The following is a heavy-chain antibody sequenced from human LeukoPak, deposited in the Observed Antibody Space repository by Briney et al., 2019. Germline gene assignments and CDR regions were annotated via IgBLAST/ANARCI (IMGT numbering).Heavy chain of an antibody. D-gene: IGHD6-6*01. Sequence: GGSLRLPCAASGFTFSNAWMSWVRQAPGKGLEWVSYISSSGSTIYYADSVKGRFTISRDNAKNSLYLQMNSLRAEDTAVYYCARVGSSSSPFDYWGQGTLVTVSS. CDR2: ISSSGSTI. CDR1: GFTFSNAW. CDR3: ARVGSSSSPFDY. J-gene: IGHJ4*02. V-gene: IGHV3-11*04.